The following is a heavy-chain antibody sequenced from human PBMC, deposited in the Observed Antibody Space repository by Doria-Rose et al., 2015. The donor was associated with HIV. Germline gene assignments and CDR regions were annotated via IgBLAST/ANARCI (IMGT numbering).Heavy chain of an antibody. CDR2: ICSDDER. V-gene: IGHV2-26*01. D-gene: IGHD6-13*01. Sequence: QVTLKESGPVLVKPTETLTLTCTVSGVSLSSPGMGVSWIRQPPCKDLELLAHICSDDERSYKTSLKSRLTISRGTSKSQVVLTMTDMDPVDTATYYCARIKSSRWYHKYYFDFWGQGTLVIVSA. J-gene: IGHJ4*02. CDR1: GVSLSSPGMG. CDR3: ARIKSSRWYHKYYFDF.